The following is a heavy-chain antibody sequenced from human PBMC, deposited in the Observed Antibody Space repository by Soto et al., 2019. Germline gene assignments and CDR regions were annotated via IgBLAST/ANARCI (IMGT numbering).Heavy chain of an antibody. V-gene: IGHV1-18*01. CDR3: ARVGYSSGWSGYYYYYYMDV. J-gene: IGHJ6*03. Sequence: ASVNVSCKASGYTFASYGISWVRQAPGQGLEWMGWISAYNGNTNYAQKLQGRVTMTTDTSTSTAYMELRSLRSDDTAVYYCARVGYSSGWSGYYYYYYMDVWGKGTTVTVSS. CDR2: ISAYNGNT. D-gene: IGHD6-19*01. CDR1: GYTFASYG.